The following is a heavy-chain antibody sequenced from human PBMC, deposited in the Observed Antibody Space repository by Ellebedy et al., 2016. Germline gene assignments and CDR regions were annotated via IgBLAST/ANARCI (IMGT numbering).Heavy chain of an antibody. J-gene: IGHJ5*02. CDR1: GYTFTSYD. D-gene: IGHD2-2*01. CDR2: MNPHIGNT. V-gene: IGHV1-8*01. Sequence: ASVKVSCKASGYTFTSYDINWVRQATGQGLEWMGWMNPHIGNTGYAQKFQGRVTMTRNTSISTAYMELSSLRSEDTAVYYCARGRIVVVPAARGWFDPWGQGTLVTVSS. CDR3: ARGRIVVVPAARGWFDP.